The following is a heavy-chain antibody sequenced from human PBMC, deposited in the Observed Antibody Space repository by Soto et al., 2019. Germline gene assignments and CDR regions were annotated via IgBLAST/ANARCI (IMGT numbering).Heavy chain of an antibody. CDR1: GFTFSSYG. D-gene: IGHD6-19*01. J-gene: IGHJ4*02. CDR3: ASLANNMSVAGQGGFDY. CDR2: IWYDGSNK. Sequence: QVQLVESGGGVVQPGRSLRLSCAASGFTFSSYGMHWVRQAPGKGLEWVAVIWYDGSNKYYADSVKGRFTISRDNSKNTLNMQMNSLRAEGTAVYYCASLANNMSVAGQGGFDYWGQGTLVNVSS. V-gene: IGHV3-33*01.